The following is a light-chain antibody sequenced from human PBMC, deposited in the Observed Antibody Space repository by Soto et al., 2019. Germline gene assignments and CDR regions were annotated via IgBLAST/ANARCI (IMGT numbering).Light chain of an antibody. CDR3: SSYADTNNLV. V-gene: IGLV2-8*01. J-gene: IGLJ2*01. Sequence: QSVLTQPPSGSGSPGQSVTISCTGTSSDIGGYNFVSWYQQHPGKAPKLMIDEVNKRPSGVPDRFSGSKSGNTASLTVSGLQAEDDADYYCSSYADTNNLVFGGGIKLTVL. CDR2: EVN. CDR1: SSDIGGYNF.